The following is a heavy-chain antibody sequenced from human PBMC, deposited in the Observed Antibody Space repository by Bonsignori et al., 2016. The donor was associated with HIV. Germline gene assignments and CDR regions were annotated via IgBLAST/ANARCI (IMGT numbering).Heavy chain of an antibody. J-gene: IGHJ6*02. D-gene: IGHD6-19*01. CDR3: AREGRYSSGFYYYYMDV. CDR1: GYSISSGYY. V-gene: IGHV4-38-2*02. Sequence: QVQLQESGPGLVMPSETLSLTCAVSGYSISSGYYWGWIRQPPGKGLEWIGSIYHSGNTYYNPSLKSRVTISVDTSKNQFSLKLSSVTAADTAVYYCAREGRYSSGFYYYYMDVWGQGTTVTVSS. CDR2: IYHSGNT.